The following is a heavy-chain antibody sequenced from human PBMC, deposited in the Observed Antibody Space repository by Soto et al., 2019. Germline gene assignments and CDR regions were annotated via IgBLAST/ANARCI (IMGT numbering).Heavy chain of an antibody. D-gene: IGHD1-26*01. J-gene: IGHJ4*02. V-gene: IGHV3-33*01. Sequence: QVQLVESGGGVVQPGRSLRLSCAASGFTFSSYGMHWVRQAPGKGLEWVAVIWYDGSNKYYADSVKGRFTISRDNSKKPLYLQMNSLRAEDKAVYYCARGIIGGGLTIDYWGQGTLVTVSS. CDR1: GFTFSSYG. CDR3: ARGIIGGGLTIDY. CDR2: IWYDGSNK.